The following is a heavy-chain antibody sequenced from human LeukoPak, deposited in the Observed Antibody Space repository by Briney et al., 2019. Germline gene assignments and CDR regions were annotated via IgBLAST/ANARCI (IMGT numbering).Heavy chain of an antibody. V-gene: IGHV4-34*01. CDR2: INHSGST. CDR1: GGSFSGYY. CDR3: ARGSPYYDFWSGYYAAFPHYFDY. D-gene: IGHD3-3*01. Sequence: SETLSLTCAVYGGSFSGYYWSWIRQPPGKGLEWIGEINHSGSTNYNPSLKSRVTISVDTSKNQFSLKLSSVTAADTAVYYCARGSPYYDFWSGYYAAFPHYFDYWGQGTLVTVSS. J-gene: IGHJ4*02.